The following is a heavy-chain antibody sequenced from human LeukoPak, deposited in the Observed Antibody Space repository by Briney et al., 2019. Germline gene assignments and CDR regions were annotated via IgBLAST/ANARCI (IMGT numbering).Heavy chain of an antibody. CDR2: IYPGDSDT. CDR1: GYSFPSYW. CDR3: ARGRDYSHSSGYYIPPSPLQH. V-gene: IGHV5-51*01. J-gene: IGHJ1*01. Sequence: GESLKISCRGSGYSFPSYWIAWVRQMPGKGLELMGIIYPGDSDTRYNPSFQGQVTISADKSLTTAYLQWSSLRASDTAIYYCARGRDYSHSSGYYIPPSPLQHWGQGTLVTVSS. D-gene: IGHD3-22*01.